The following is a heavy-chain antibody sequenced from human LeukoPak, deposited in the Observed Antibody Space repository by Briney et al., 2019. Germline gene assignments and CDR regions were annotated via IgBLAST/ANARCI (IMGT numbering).Heavy chain of an antibody. CDR2: MYHGGST. D-gene: IGHD6-13*01. CDR1: GGSVSSSTYY. J-gene: IGHJ6*03. V-gene: IGHV4-39*01. Sequence: PSETLSLTCSVSGGSVSSSTYYWGWIRQPPGKGLEWIGSMYHGGSTYYNPSLKSRVTISVDTSKNQFSLKLSSLTAADSAVYYCARGGSSSWYAIAEYYYYYMDVWGKGTTVTVSS. CDR3: ARGGSSSWYAIAEYYYYYMDV.